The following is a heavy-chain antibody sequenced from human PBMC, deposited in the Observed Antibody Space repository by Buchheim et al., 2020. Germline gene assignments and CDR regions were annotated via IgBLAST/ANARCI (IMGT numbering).Heavy chain of an antibody. V-gene: IGHV4-34*01. J-gene: IGHJ6*03. Sequence: QVQLQQWGAGLLKPSETLSLTCAVYGGSFSGNYWSWIRQPPGKGLEWIGEINHSGSTNYNPSLKSRVTISVDTYKNQFSLKLSSVTAADTAVYYCARRRRSLVNNYYYYMDVWGKGTT. CDR3: ARRRRSLVNNYYYYMDV. D-gene: IGHD1-26*01. CDR2: INHSGST. CDR1: GGSFSGNY.